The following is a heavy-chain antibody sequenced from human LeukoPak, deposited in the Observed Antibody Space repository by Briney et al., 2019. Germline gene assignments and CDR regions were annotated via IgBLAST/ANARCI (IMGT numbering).Heavy chain of an antibody. J-gene: IGHJ4*02. CDR1: GYSISSGYY. D-gene: IGHD4-11*01. Sequence: KPSETLSLTCAVSGYSISSGYYWGWIRQPPGKGLEWIGSIYHSGSTYYNPSLKSRVTTSVDTSKNQFSLKLSSVTAADTAVYYCARDRNYYFDYWGQGTLVTVSS. CDR2: IYHSGST. V-gene: IGHV4-38-2*02. CDR3: ARDRNYYFDY.